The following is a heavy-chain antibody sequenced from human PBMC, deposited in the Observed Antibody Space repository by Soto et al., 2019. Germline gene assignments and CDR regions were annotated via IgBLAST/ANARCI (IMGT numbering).Heavy chain of an antibody. CDR2: IIPIFGTA. Sequence: GASVKVSCKASGGTFSSYAISWVRQAPGQGLEWIGGIIPIFGTANYAQKFQGRVTITADKSTSTAYMELSSLRSEDTAVYYCARDLWTHTDFWSGYYQGGYYGMDVWGQGTTVTVSS. CDR3: ARDLWTHTDFWSGYYQGGYYGMDV. V-gene: IGHV1-69*06. J-gene: IGHJ6*02. CDR1: GGTFSSYA. D-gene: IGHD3-3*01.